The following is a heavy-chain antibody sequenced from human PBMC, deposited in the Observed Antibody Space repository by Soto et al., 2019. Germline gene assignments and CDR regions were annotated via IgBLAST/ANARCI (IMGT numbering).Heavy chain of an antibody. CDR3: ARDAPMGGDPIFDY. Sequence: PVGSLRLSCAASGFTFSSYGLSWVRQAPGKGLEWVSSISSSSSYIYYADSVKGRFTISRDNAKNSLYLQMNSLRAEDTAVYYCARDAPMGGDPIFDYWGQGTLVTVSS. J-gene: IGHJ4*02. CDR1: GFTFSSYG. V-gene: IGHV3-21*01. D-gene: IGHD1-26*01. CDR2: ISSSSSYI.